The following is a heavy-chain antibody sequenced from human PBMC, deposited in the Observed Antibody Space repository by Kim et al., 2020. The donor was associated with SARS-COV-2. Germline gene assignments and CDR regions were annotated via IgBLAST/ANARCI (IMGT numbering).Heavy chain of an antibody. J-gene: IGHJ2*01. Sequence: GGSLRLSCAASRFTFSSSAMTWVRQAPGKGLEWVSTIFGSGHGTYYADSVKGRFIVSRDNSKNTLYLEMNNLRADDTAIYYCAKHGHITSVTFLWYFDLWGRGTSVIVSS. D-gene: IGHD2-2*01. CDR1: RFTFSSSA. V-gene: IGHV3-23*01. CDR3: AKHGHITSVTFLWYFDL. CDR2: IFGSGHGT.